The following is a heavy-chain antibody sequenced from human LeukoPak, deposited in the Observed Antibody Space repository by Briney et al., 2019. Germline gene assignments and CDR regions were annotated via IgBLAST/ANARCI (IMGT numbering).Heavy chain of an antibody. J-gene: IGHJ5*02. Sequence: GGSLRLSCAASGFTFTTYGMHWVRQAPGKGLEWVAIIWNDGSNQFYADSVKGRFTISRDTSNNTLFLQMNSLRAEDTAVYYCAKDNDNADIVVSTGRNWFDPWGQGTLVTVSS. CDR2: IWNDGSNQ. D-gene: IGHD2-2*01. V-gene: IGHV3-33*06. CDR1: GFTFTTYG. CDR3: AKDNDNADIVVSTGRNWFDP.